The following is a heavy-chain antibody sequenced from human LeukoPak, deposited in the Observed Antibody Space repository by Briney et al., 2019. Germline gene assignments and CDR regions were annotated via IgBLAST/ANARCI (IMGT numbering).Heavy chain of an antibody. Sequence: GGSLRLSCAASGFTFSRYSVNWVREAPGKGLEWVSSISSSSGYIYYADSVKGRFTLSRDNAKNSLYLQMNSLRAEDTAVYYCARDKTMVSSSYDDWSQGTLVTVSS. CDR3: ARDKTMVSSSYDD. V-gene: IGHV3-21*01. CDR2: ISSSSGYI. CDR1: GFTFSRYS. J-gene: IGHJ4*02. D-gene: IGHD4/OR15-4a*01.